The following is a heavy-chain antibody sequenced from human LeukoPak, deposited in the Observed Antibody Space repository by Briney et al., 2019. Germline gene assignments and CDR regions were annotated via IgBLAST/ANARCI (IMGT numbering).Heavy chain of an antibody. D-gene: IGHD5-18*01. J-gene: IGHJ3*02. CDR2: IIPILGIA. Sequence: ASVKVSCKASGGTFSSYAISWVRQAPGQGLEWMGRIIPILGIANYAQKFQGRVTITADKSTSTAYMELSSLRSEDTAVYYCVTDVSVDTAPSGAFDIWGQGTMVTVSS. CDR1: GGTFSSYA. V-gene: IGHV1-69*04. CDR3: VTDVSVDTAPSGAFDI.